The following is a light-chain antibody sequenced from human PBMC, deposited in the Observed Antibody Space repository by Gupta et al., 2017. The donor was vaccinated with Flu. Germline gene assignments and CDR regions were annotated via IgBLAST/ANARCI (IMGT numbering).Light chain of an antibody. CDR1: QSVSSSY. V-gene: IGKV3-20*01. CDR2: GAS. Sequence: EIVLTQSPGTLSLSPGERATLSCRASQSVSSSYLAWYQQKPGQAPRLLIYGASSRATGIPDRFSGSGSGTDFTLTISRREPEDFAVYYCQQYGSSPPITFGPGTRLEIK. CDR3: QQYGSSPPIT. J-gene: IGKJ5*01.